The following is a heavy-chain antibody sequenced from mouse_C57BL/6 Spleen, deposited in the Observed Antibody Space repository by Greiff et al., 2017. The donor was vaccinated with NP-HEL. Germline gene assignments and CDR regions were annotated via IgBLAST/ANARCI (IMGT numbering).Heavy chain of an antibody. D-gene: IGHD1-1*01. V-gene: IGHV1-55*01. J-gene: IGHJ2*01. Sequence: QVQLQQPGAELVKPGASFNISFKASGYTFTSYWITWVKQRPGQGLEWIGVIYPGSGSTNHNEKFKSKATLTVDTSSSTAYMQLSSLTSEDSAVYYCALTTVVAFDYWGQGTTLTVSS. CDR1: GYTFTSYW. CDR2: IYPGSGST. CDR3: ALTTVVAFDY.